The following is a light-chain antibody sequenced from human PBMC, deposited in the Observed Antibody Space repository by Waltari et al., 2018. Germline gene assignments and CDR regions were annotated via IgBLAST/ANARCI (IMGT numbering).Light chain of an antibody. V-gene: IGKV3-15*01. Sequence: EIVMTQSPATLSVSPGERANLSCRASQSVSSNLAWYQQKPGQAPRLLIYGASPRATGIPARFSGSGSGTEFTLTISSLQSEDFAVYYCQQYNNWPLTFGQGTKVEIK. CDR1: QSVSSN. J-gene: IGKJ1*01. CDR2: GAS. CDR3: QQYNNWPLT.